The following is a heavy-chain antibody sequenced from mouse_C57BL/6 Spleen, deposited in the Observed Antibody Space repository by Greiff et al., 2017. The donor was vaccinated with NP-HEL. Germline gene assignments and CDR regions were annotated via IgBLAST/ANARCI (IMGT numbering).Heavy chain of an antibody. CDR1: GYTFTSYW. CDR3: ARITTYYFDY. CDR2: IDPSDSYT. V-gene: IGHV1-50*01. D-gene: IGHD1-1*01. Sequence: QVQLQQPGAELVKPGASVKLSCKASGYTFTSYWMQWVKQRPGQGLEWIGEIDPSDSYTNYNPKFKGKATLTVDTSSSTAYMQLSRLTSEDSAVYYCARITTYYFDYWGQGTTLTVSS. J-gene: IGHJ2*01.